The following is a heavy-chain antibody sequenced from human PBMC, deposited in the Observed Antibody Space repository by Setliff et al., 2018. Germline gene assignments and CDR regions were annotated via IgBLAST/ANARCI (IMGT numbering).Heavy chain of an antibody. J-gene: IGHJ6*02. V-gene: IGHV1-69*10. CDR2: IIPILGIA. D-gene: IGHD3-10*01. CDR1: GGTFSSYA. CDR3: ARDFGSGSYFNYYYYGMDV. Sequence: ASVKVSCKASGGTFSSYAISWVRQAPGQGLEWMGGIIPILGIANYAQKFQGRVTITADKSTSTAYMELSSLRSEDTAVYYCARDFGSGSYFNYYYYGMDVWGQGTTVTVSS.